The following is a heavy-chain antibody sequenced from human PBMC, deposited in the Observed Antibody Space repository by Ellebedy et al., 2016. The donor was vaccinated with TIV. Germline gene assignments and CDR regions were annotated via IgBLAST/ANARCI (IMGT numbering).Heavy chain of an antibody. Sequence: MPSETLSLTCSVSGGSIRSTTYYWGWIRQPPGKGLEWIGSIYYSGNTYYNPSLKSRVTISVDTSKHQFSLKVTSVTAADTAVYYCARLAGRIVASGRVNWFDPWGQGIVVTVSS. V-gene: IGHV4-39*01. CDR1: GGSIRSTTYY. CDR2: IYYSGNT. CDR3: ARLAGRIVASGRVNWFDP. J-gene: IGHJ5*02. D-gene: IGHD6-13*01.